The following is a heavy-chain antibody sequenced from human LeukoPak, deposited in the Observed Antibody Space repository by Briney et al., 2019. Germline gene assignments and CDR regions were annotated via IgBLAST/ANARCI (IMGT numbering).Heavy chain of an antibody. V-gene: IGHV3-74*01. D-gene: IGHD5-18*01. CDR1: GFTFSSYW. CDR3: ALRFGYGPYAFGS. J-gene: IGHJ3*02. CDR2: INSNGSST. Sequence: GGSLRLSCAASGFTFSSYWMHWVRQAPGKGLVWVSRINSNGSSTSYADSVKGRFTISRDNAKNTLYLQMNSLRAEDTAVYYCALRFGYGPYAFGSWGQGTMVTVSS.